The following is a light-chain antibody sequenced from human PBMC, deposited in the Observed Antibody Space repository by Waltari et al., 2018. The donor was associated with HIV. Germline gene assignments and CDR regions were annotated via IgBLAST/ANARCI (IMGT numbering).Light chain of an antibody. J-gene: IGKJ3*01. CDR1: HNINNF. CDR2: AAS. CDR3: LQTYNTPLT. V-gene: IGKV1-39*01. Sequence: DIQMTQSPSSLSASVGDRVTITCRASHNINNFLSWFQQKPGKAPQLLIFAASSLQGGVPSRFSGSGSGTDFTLTINSLQPEDFATYYCLQTYNTPLTFGPGTKVNVK.